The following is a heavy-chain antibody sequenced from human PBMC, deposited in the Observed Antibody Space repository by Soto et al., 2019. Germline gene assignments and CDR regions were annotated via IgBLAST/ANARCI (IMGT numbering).Heavy chain of an antibody. V-gene: IGHV4-39*01. CDR1: GDSISSGGYY. Sequence: QLQLQESGPGLVKPSEILSLTCTVSGDSISSGGYYWGWIRQPPGKGLEWIGSIYYNGNTYYNPSLKSRVTISRDTSRNQFSLRLSFVTAADPAVYYCVSRLGYGYAMDVWGQGTTVTVSS. D-gene: IGHD5-12*01. CDR3: VSRLGYGYAMDV. CDR2: IYYNGNT. J-gene: IGHJ6*02.